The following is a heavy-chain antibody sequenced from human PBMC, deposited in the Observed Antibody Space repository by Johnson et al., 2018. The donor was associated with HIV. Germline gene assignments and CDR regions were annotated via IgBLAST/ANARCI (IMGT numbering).Heavy chain of an antibody. V-gene: IGHV3-23*04. CDR2: ISGRGGST. D-gene: IGHD6-19*01. Sequence: VQLVESGGGVVQPGRSLRLSCAASGFTFSSYAMSWVRQPPGKGLEWVSAISGRGGSTYYADSVKGRFTISRDISKNTLYLQMNSLRAEDTAVYYCAKDRSSGWYPAFDIWGQGTMVTVSS. CDR1: GFTFSSYA. CDR3: AKDRSSGWYPAFDI. J-gene: IGHJ3*02.